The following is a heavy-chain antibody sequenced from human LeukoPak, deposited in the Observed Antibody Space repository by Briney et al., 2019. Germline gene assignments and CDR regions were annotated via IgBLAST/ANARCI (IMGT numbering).Heavy chain of an antibody. J-gene: IGHJ5*02. Sequence: TLSLTCTVSGASISSGGYYWSWIRQHPGKGLEWIAYIYNSGSTFYNPSLKSRVSITVDTSKNQFSLRLTFVTAADTAVYFCARSIRDIVVGGVGNWFDPWGQGTLVTVSS. CDR1: GASISSGGYY. CDR2: IYNSGST. D-gene: IGHD2-15*01. CDR3: ARSIRDIVVGGVGNWFDP. V-gene: IGHV4-31*03.